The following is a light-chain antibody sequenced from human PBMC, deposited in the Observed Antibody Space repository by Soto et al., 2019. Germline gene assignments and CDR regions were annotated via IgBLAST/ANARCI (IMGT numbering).Light chain of an antibody. V-gene: IGKV4-1*01. J-gene: IGKJ1*01. CDR2: WAS. CDR1: QSVLYSSNNKNY. CDR3: QQYYSTSRT. Sequence: DIVMTQSPDSLAVSLGERATINCKSSQSVLYSSNNKNYLAWYQQKPGQPPKLLIYWASTRESGVPDRFSGCGSGTDFTLTISSLQAEDVAVYYCQQYYSTSRTFGQGTKVEIK.